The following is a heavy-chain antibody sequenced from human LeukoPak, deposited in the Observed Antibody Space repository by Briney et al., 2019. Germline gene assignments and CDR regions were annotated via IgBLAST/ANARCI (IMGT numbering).Heavy chain of an antibody. CDR3: ARGHWDWGDNWFDP. CDR2: INHSGST. V-gene: IGHV4-34*01. J-gene: IGHJ5*02. Sequence: SETLSLTCAVYGGSFSGYYWSWIRQPPGKGLEWIGEINHSGSTNYNPSLKSRVTISVDTSKNQFSLKLSSVTAADTAVYYCARGHWDWGDNWFDPWGQGTLVTVSS. D-gene: IGHD3-10*01. CDR1: GGSFSGYY.